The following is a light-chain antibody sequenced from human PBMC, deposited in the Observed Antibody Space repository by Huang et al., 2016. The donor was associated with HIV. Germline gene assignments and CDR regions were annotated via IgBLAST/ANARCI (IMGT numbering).Light chain of an antibody. V-gene: IGKV1-39*01. Sequence: DIQMTQSPSSRSASVGDRVTITCRASQRISSSLNWYQQKPGKAPKLLIYAASTLQSGVPSRFSGSGSGTGFALTISSPQPEDFATYYCQQSYSTPYTFGQGTKLEIK. CDR3: QQSYSTPYT. CDR1: QRISSS. CDR2: AAS. J-gene: IGKJ2*01.